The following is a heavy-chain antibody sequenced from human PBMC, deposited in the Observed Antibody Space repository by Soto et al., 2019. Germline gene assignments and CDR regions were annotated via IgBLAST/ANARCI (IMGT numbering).Heavy chain of an antibody. D-gene: IGHD2-8*01. CDR2: IYYSGST. J-gene: IGHJ6*02. CDR1: GGSISSSSYY. Sequence: SETLSLTCTVSGGSISSSSYYWGWIRRPPGKGLEWIGSIYYSGSTYYNPSLKSRVTISVDTSKNQFSLKLSSVTAADTAVYYCARHGVATGYGMDVWGQGTTVTVSS. V-gene: IGHV4-39*01. CDR3: ARHGVATGYGMDV.